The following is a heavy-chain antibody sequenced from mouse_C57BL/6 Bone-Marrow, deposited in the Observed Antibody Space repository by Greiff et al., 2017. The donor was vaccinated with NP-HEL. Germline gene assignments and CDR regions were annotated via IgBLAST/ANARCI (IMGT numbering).Heavy chain of an antibody. CDR2: IRSKSNNYAT. J-gene: IGHJ2*01. Sequence: DVQLQESGGGLVQPKGSLKLSCAASGFSFNTYAMNWVRQAPGKGLEWVARIRSKSNNYATYYADSVKDRFTISRDDSESMLYLQMNNLKTEDTAMYYCVRELGRRGYYFDYWGQGTTLTVSS. CDR3: VRELGRRGYYFDY. V-gene: IGHV10-1*01. CDR1: GFSFNTYA. D-gene: IGHD4-1*01.